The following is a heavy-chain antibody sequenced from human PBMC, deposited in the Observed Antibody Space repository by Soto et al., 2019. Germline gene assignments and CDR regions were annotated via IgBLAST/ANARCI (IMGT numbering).Heavy chain of an antibody. V-gene: IGHV3-11*01. D-gene: IGHD6-13*01. J-gene: IGHJ4*02. CDR2: ISSSCNSI. CDR1: GCTFSDYY. CDR3: ARRAAAGRSFDY. Sequence: GGSLRLSCAASGCTFSDYYMTWIRQAPGKGLERVSYISSSCNSIYYADSVRGRFTVSRDNAKNSLFLQMNSLRAEDTAVDYCARRAAAGRSFDYWGLGTLVTVSS.